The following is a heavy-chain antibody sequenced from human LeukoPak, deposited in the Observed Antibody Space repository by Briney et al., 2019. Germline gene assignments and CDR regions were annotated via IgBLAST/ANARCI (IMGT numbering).Heavy chain of an antibody. V-gene: IGHV4-59*06. CDR3: ARADLTIAWGYFDY. CDR2: IYYSGST. CDR1: GDSISSYY. Sequence: SETLSLTCTVSGDSISSYYWRWIRQPPGKGLEGSGYIYYSGSTYYNPSLKSRVTISVDTSKNQFSLKLSSVTAADTAVYYCARADLTIAWGYFDYWGQGTLVTVSS. J-gene: IGHJ4*02. D-gene: IGHD3-9*01.